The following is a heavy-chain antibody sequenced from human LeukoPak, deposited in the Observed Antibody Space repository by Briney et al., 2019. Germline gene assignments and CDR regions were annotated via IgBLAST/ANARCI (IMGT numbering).Heavy chain of an antibody. CDR3: AREWGATSLDF. J-gene: IGHJ4*02. V-gene: IGHV3-53*01. CDR1: GFTVSSNY. D-gene: IGHD1-26*01. CDR2: IYSGGST. Sequence: GGSLRLSCAASGFTVSSNYMSWVRQAPGKGLEWVSVIYSGGSTYYADSVKGRFTISRDNSKNTLYLQMNSLRAGDTAVYYCAREWGATSLDFWGQGTLVTVSS.